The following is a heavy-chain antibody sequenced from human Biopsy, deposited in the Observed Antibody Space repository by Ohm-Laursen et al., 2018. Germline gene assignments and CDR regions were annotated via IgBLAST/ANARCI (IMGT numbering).Heavy chain of an antibody. CDR2: IYYRGNT. CDR1: GVSISSNYYY. D-gene: IGHD2-15*01. Sequence: SQTLSLTCTVSGVSISSNYYYRGWIRQPPGKGLEWFGSIYYRGNTNYNPSLKTRATISVDTSKNQSSLKLSYATAADTAVFYCARHGSQGYCTGGSCVDYWGQGALVTVSS. V-gene: IGHV4-39*01. CDR3: ARHGSQGYCTGGSCVDY. J-gene: IGHJ4*02.